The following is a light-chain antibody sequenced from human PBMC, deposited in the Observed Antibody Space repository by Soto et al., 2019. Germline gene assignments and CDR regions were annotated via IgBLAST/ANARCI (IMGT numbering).Light chain of an antibody. CDR2: EDN. CDR3: QSYDSSVV. CDR1: SGSIASNY. Sequence: FMLTQPHSVSEPPGKTVTISCTRSSGSIASNYVQWYQQRPGSAPTTVIYEDNQRPSGVPDRFSGSIDSSSNSASLTISGLKTEDEADYYCQSYDSSVVFGGGTKLTVL. J-gene: IGLJ2*01. V-gene: IGLV6-57*04.